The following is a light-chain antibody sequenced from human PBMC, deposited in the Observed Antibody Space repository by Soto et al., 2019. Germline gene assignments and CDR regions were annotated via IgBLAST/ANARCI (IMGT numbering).Light chain of an antibody. CDR2: DVI. V-gene: IGLV2-11*01. CDR1: SGNIGTSNF. Sequence: QSALTQPRSVSGSPGQSVTISCTGSSGNIGTSNFVSWYQQFPGKAPKVIIYDVIKRPSGVPDRFSGSKSGNTASLTISGLQAEDEADYYCCSYAGGYSWVFGGGTKL. J-gene: IGLJ3*02. CDR3: CSYAGGYSWV.